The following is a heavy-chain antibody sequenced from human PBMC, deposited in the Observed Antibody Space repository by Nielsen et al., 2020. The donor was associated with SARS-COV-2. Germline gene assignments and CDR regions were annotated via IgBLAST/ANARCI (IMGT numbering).Heavy chain of an antibody. J-gene: IGHJ6*02. CDR3: AREKGYSGSPTPYGMDV. D-gene: IGHD1-26*01. Sequence: SVKVSCKASGGTFSSYAISWVRQAPGQGLEWMGRIIPILGIVNYAQKFQGRVTITADKSTSTAYMELSSLRSEDTAVYYCAREKGYSGSPTPYGMDVWGQGTTVTVSS. CDR1: GGTFSSYA. CDR2: IIPILGIV. V-gene: IGHV1-69*04.